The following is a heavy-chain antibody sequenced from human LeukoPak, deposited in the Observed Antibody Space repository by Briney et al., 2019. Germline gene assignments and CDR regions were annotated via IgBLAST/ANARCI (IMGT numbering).Heavy chain of an antibody. V-gene: IGHV1-2*02. CDR1: GYTFTGYY. Sequence: ASVKVSCKASGYTFTGYYMHWVRQAPGQGLEWIGWINPNSGGTNYAQKFQGRVTMTRDTSISTAYMELSRLRSDDTAVYYCARDRVELDPGDGMDVWGQGTTVTVSS. CDR2: INPNSGGT. CDR3: ARDRVELDPGDGMDV. D-gene: IGHD1-26*01. J-gene: IGHJ6*02.